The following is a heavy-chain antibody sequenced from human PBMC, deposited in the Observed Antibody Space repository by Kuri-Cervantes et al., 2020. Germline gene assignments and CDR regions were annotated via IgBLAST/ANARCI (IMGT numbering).Heavy chain of an antibody. CDR3: AIGRYYDVWSGYYTDVFDI. J-gene: IGHJ3*02. CDR2: MRYDGSNK. V-gene: IGHV3-30*02. D-gene: IGHD3-3*01. CDR1: GFTFSSYG. Sequence: GGSLRLSCAASGFTFSSYGMHWVRQSPGKGLEWVAFMRYDGSNKYYADSVKGRFTISRDNSKNTLYLQMNSLRPEDTAVYYCAIGRYYDVWSGYYTDVFDIWGQGTMVTVSS.